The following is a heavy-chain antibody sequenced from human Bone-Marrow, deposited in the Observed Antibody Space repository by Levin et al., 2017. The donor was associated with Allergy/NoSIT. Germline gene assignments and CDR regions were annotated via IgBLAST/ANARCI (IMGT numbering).Heavy chain of an antibody. J-gene: IGHJ4*02. D-gene: IGHD5-18*01. Sequence: GGSLRLSCAASGFTFSSYAMSWVRQAPGKGLEWVSAISGSGGSTYYADSVKGRFTISRDNSKNTLYLQMNSLRAEDTAVYYCAKGEGYSYGLGDYFDYWGQGTLVTVSS. CDR1: GFTFSSYA. CDR2: ISGSGGST. CDR3: AKGEGYSYGLGDYFDY. V-gene: IGHV3-23*01.